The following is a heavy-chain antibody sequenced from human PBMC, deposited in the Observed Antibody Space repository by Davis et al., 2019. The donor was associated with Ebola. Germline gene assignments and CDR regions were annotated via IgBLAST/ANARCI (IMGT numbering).Heavy chain of an antibody. CDR3: TTPGGQDSGYDVFDI. Sequence: ASVKVSCKASGYTFTNYYMHWVRQAPGQGLEWMGMINPNDGRTIYAQKFQGRVTVTRDTSTTTVYMDPSSLRSEDTALYYCTTPGGQDSGYDVFDIWGQGTMVTVYS. V-gene: IGHV1-46*03. J-gene: IGHJ3*02. CDR2: INPNDGRT. D-gene: IGHD5-12*01. CDR1: GYTFTNYY.